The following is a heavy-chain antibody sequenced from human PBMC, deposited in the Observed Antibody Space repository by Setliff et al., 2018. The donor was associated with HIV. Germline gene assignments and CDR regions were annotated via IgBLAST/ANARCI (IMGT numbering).Heavy chain of an antibody. CDR1: GYTFTGYY. J-gene: IGHJ4*02. V-gene: IGHV1-2*06. CDR3: ARDPDQASSGWYYFDY. CDR2: INPNSGGT. D-gene: IGHD6-19*01. Sequence: VASVKVSCKASGYTFTGYYMHWVRQAPGQGLEWMGRINPNSGGTNYAQKFQGRVTMTRDTSISTAYMELSRLRSDDTAVYYCARDPDQASSGWYYFDYWGQGTLVTVSS.